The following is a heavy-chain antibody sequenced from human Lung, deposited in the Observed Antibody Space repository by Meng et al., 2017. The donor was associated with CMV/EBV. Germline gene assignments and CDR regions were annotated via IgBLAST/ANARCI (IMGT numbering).Heavy chain of an antibody. Sequence: VRLQRPGRGLVQPSQTLSLPCTVSGDSISSGEYLWSWIRQPPGKGLEWIGYMDYRGSTFYNPSLKSRVTISVDTSKNQFSLKLSSVTAADTAVYFCARGELLWDYWGQGTLVTVSS. CDR1: GDSISSGEYL. CDR2: MDYRGST. J-gene: IGHJ4*02. D-gene: IGHD2-2*01. CDR3: ARGELLWDY. V-gene: IGHV4-30-4*01.